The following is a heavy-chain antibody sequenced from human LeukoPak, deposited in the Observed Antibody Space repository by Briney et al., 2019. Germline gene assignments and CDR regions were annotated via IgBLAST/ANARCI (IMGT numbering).Heavy chain of an antibody. CDR1: GFTVSSNY. CDR3: ARAFSGGSCHIGCGVSDNYYMDV. V-gene: IGHV3-66*01. Sequence: PGGSLRLSCAASGFTVSSNYMSWVRQAPGKGLEWVSVIYSGGSTYYADSVKGRFTISRDNSKNTLYLQMNSLRAEDTAVYYCARAFSGGSCHIGCGVSDNYYMDVWGKGTTVTISS. D-gene: IGHD2-15*01. J-gene: IGHJ6*03. CDR2: IYSGGST.